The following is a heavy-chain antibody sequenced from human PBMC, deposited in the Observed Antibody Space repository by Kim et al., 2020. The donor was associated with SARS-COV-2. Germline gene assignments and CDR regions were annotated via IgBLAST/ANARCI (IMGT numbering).Heavy chain of an antibody. Sequence: GGSLRLSCAVSGFPFCIYRMSWVRQAPGKGPEWVAQIKQDGSEQYYVDSVKGRFTISRDNARNSLHLEMTRLRVEDTAMYYCARDSSWNHLLDFFHFDY. CDR2: IKQDGSEQ. CDR3: ARDSSWNHLLDFFHFDY. D-gene: IGHD3-3*01. V-gene: IGHV3-7*01. CDR1: GFPFCIYR. J-gene: IGHJ4*01.